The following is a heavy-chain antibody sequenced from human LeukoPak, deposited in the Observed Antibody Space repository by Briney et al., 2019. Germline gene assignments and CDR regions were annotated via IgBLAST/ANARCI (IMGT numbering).Heavy chain of an antibody. CDR3: ARHSRSGSGGYENAFDI. CDR1: GGSFSTYY. D-gene: IGHD5-12*01. CDR2: IYSGGST. V-gene: IGHV4-59*04. Sequence: PSETLSLTCTVSGGSFSTYYWSWIRQPPGKGLEWIGNIYSGGSTYYTPSLKSRVTISVDTSKNQFSLKLSSVTAADTAIYFCARHSRSGSGGYENAFDIWGQGTMVTVSS. J-gene: IGHJ3*02.